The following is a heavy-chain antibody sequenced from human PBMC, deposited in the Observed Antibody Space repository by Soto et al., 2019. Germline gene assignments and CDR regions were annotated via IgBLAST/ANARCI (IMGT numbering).Heavy chain of an antibody. V-gene: IGHV3-33*01. CDR1: GFNFRGYN. D-gene: IGHD3-22*01. CDR3: ARAHYDSSGYITLDT. CDR2: IWYDGRNI. Sequence: QVQLVESGGGVVQPGRSLRLACAASGFNFRGYNMHWVRQAPGKGPEWVALIWYDGRNIYYEDSVKGRFIISRDNSKNTLYRQMNSLRAEDTAVYYCARAHYDSSGYITLDTWGQGTMVTVSS. J-gene: IGHJ3*02.